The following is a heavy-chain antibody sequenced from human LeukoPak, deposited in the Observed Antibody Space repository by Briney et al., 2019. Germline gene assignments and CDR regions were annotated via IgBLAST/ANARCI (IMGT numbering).Heavy chain of an antibody. CDR3: ARDSVRGVIDGGFDY. V-gene: IGHV4-31*01. CDR1: VGSLSSGCYY. D-gene: IGHD3-10*01. CDR2: IYYSGST. Sequence: SETLSLTCTVSVGSLSSGCYYWSWIRQHPGKGLEWLGYIYYSGSTYYNPSLKSQVTISVDTSKNQFSLKLSSVAAADTAVYYCARDSVRGVIDGGFDYWGQGTLVTVSS. J-gene: IGHJ4*02.